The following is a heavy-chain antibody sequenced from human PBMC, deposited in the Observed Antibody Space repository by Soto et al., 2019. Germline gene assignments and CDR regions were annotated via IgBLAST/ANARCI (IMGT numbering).Heavy chain of an antibody. Sequence: GASVKVSCKASGGTFSSYAISWVRQAPGQGLEWMGGIIPIFGTANYAQKFQGRVTITADESTSTAYMELSSLRSEDTAVYYCARSESVVVITRFDYWGQGTLVTVSS. CDR3: ARSESVVVITRFDY. V-gene: IGHV1-69*13. D-gene: IGHD3-22*01. CDR2: IIPIFGTA. CDR1: GGTFSSYA. J-gene: IGHJ4*02.